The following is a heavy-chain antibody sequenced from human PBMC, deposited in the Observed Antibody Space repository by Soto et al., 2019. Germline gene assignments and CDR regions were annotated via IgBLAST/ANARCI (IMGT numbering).Heavy chain of an antibody. CDR3: AKGPAIVLVPAAMNYYDGMDV. D-gene: IGHD2-2*01. CDR1: GFTFSSYG. J-gene: IGHJ6*02. V-gene: IGHV3-30*18. CDR2: ISYDGSNK. Sequence: QVQLVESGGGVVQPGRSLRLSCAASGFTFSSYGMHWVRQAPGKGLEWVAVISYDGSNKYYADSVKGRFTISRDNSKNTLHLQMNSLRAEDTAGYYCAKGPAIVLVPAAMNYYDGMDVWGQGTTVTVSS.